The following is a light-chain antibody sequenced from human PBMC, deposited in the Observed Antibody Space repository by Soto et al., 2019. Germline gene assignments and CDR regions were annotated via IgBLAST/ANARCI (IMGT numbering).Light chain of an antibody. Sequence: QSVLTHPASVSGSPGQSITISCTGTSSDVGGYNFVSWYQQHPGKAPKLLIYDVSDRPSGVSNRFSGSKSGNTASLTISGLQAEDEADYYCSSYTISSTYVFGTGTKVTVL. CDR1: SSDVGGYNF. CDR3: SSYTISSTYV. CDR2: DVS. V-gene: IGLV2-14*01. J-gene: IGLJ1*01.